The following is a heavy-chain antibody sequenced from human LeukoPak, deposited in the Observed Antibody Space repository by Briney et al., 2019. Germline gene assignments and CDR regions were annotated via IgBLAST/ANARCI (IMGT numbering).Heavy chain of an antibody. CDR1: GFTFDDYA. J-gene: IGHJ4*02. CDR2: ISWNSNNI. D-gene: IGHD3-22*01. V-gene: IGHV3-9*01. Sequence: AGGSLRLSCAASGFTFDDYAMHWVRQAPGKGLEWVSGISWNSNNIDYADSVKGRFTISRDNAKNSLYLQMNSLRAEDTAVYYCARGGGYYPRYLDYWGQGTLVTVSS. CDR3: ARGGGYYPRYLDY.